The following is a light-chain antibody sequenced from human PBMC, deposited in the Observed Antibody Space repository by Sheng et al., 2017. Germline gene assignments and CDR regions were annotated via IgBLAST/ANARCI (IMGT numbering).Light chain of an antibody. J-gene: IGLJ1*01. CDR2: NNN. Sequence: QSVVTQPPSASATPGQRVTVSCSGRTSNIGNNVVNWFQHFPGTAPKLLIHNNNERPSGVPDRFSASKSGTSASLAISGLQSDDEADYYCAVWDDSLKGFVFGTGTKVTVL. CDR1: TSNIGNNV. CDR3: AVWDDSLKGFV. V-gene: IGLV1-44*01.